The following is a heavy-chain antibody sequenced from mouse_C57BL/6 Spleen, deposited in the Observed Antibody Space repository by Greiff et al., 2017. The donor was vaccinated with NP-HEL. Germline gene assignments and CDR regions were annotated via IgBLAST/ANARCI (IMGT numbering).Heavy chain of an antibody. CDR1: GFSLTSYA. Sequence: VQLVESGPGLVAPSQSLSITCTVSGFSLTSYAISWVRQPPGKGLEWLGVIWTGGGTNYNSALKSRLSISKDNSKSQVFLKMNSLQTDDTARYYCARNDYYGSSYGYYAMDYWGQGTSVTVSS. J-gene: IGHJ4*01. V-gene: IGHV2-9-1*01. CDR3: ARNDYYGSSYGYYAMDY. CDR2: IWTGGGT. D-gene: IGHD1-1*01.